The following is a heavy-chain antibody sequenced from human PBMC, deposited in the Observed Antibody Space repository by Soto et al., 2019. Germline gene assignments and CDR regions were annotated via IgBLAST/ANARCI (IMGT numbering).Heavy chain of an antibody. D-gene: IGHD1-26*01. CDR1: GFTFSSYG. CDR2: ISYDGSNK. V-gene: IGHV3-30*18. CDR3: AKGSANWDFAY. J-gene: IGHJ4*02. Sequence: QVQLVESGGGVVQPGRSLRLSCAASGFTFSSYGMHWVRQAPGKGLEWVAVISYDGSNKYYADSVKGRFTISRDNSKNTLYLQMNSLRAEDAAVYGCAKGSANWDFAYWGQGNLVAVSS.